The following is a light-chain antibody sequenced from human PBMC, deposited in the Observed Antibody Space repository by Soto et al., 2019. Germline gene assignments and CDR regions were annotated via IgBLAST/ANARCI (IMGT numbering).Light chain of an antibody. V-gene: IGLV1-40*01. CDR1: SSNIGANYD. CDR2: GDS. CDR3: QSYDSSLRGGV. J-gene: IGLJ3*02. Sequence: QSVLTHPPSVSGAPGQRVTISCTGSSSNIGANYDVHWYQHLPGTAPRILISGDSNRPSGVPDRFSGSKSGTAASLGITGRQAEDEADYYCQSYDSSLRGGVFGGGTKLTVL.